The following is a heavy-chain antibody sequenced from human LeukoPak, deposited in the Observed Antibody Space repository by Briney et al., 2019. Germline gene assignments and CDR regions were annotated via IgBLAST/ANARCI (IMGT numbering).Heavy chain of an antibody. CDR2: INPYSGGT. Sequence: ASVKVSCKASGYTFTGYYMHWVRQAPGQGLEWMGWINPYSGGTNYAQKFQGRVTMTRDTSISTAYMELSRLRSDDTAVYYCARVVATIGYYYYGMDVWGQGTTVTVSS. CDR1: GYTFTGYY. V-gene: IGHV1-2*02. J-gene: IGHJ6*02. D-gene: IGHD5-12*01. CDR3: ARVVATIGYYYYGMDV.